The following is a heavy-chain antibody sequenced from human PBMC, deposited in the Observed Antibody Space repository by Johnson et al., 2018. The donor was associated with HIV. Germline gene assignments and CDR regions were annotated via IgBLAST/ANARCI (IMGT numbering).Heavy chain of an antibody. V-gene: IGHV3-30*19. CDR2: IWYDGSQK. CDR3: VRDRGTMLLDGAFDI. CDR1: GFTFSSYV. D-gene: IGHD3-10*01. J-gene: IGHJ3*02. Sequence: VQLVESGGGVVQPGKSLRLSCAASGFTFSSYVIHWVRQAPGKGLEWVAVIWYDGSQKYYADSVKGRFTISRDNAKNSLYLQMNSLRVEDTALYYCVRDRGTMLLDGAFDIWGQGTMVTVSS.